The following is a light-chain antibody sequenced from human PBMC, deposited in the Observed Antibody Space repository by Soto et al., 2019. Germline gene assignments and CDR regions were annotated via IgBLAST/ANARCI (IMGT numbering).Light chain of an antibody. Sequence: EIVLTQSPGTLSLSPGERATLSCRTSQSLNNNYLAWYQQKPGQAPRLLIYDASTMATGIPDRFSGSGSGTDFTLTISTLEPEEFAGYYGPQCGSSPPPYTFGQGTKLEIK. J-gene: IGKJ2*01. V-gene: IGKV3-20*01. CDR2: DAS. CDR1: QSLNNNY. CDR3: PQCGSSPPPYT.